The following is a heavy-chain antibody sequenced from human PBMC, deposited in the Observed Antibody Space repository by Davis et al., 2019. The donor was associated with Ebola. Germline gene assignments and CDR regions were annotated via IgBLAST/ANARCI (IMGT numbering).Heavy chain of an antibody. CDR1: GVSISSSSDY. CDR3: ARDSPLGIGMDV. V-gene: IGHV4-39*07. Sequence: MPSETLSLTCTVSGVSISSSSDYWGWIRQPPGKGLEWIGTIYYTGSTYYNPSLKSRVTISVDTSKNQFSLKLSSVTAGDTAVYYCARDSPLGIGMDVWGKGTTVTVSS. J-gene: IGHJ6*04. CDR2: IYYTGST.